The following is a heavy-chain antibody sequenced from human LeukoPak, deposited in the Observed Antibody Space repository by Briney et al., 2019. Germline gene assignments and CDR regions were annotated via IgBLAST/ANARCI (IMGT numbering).Heavy chain of an antibody. CDR3: ASLKTVPAATTYYYYGMDV. CDR2: IYYSGST. D-gene: IGHD2-2*01. V-gene: IGHV4-39*01. CDR1: GFTFSSYA. J-gene: IGHJ6*02. Sequence: GSLRLSCAASGFTFSSYAMSWVRQPPGKGLEWIGSIYYSGSTYYNPSLKSRVTISVDTSKNQFSLKPSSVTAADTAVYYCASLKTVPAATTYYYYGMDVWGQGTTVTVSS.